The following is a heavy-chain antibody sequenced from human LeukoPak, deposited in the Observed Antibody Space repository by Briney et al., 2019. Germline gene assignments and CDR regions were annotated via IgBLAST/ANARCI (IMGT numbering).Heavy chain of an antibody. D-gene: IGHD4-17*01. Sequence: SETLSLTCTVSGGSISSTSYYWGWIRQPPGKGLEWIGSIYYSGSTYYNPSLKSRVTISVDTSKNQFSLKLSSVTAAGTAVYYCARGYGDFRVEGRYFHSWGQGTLVTVSS. V-gene: IGHV4-39*07. CDR1: GGSISSTSYY. CDR3: ARGYGDFRVEGRYFHS. CDR2: IYYSGST. J-gene: IGHJ4*02.